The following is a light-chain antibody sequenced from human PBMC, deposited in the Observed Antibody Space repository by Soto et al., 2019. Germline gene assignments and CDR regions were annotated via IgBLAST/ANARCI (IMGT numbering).Light chain of an antibody. CDR1: SSNIGSNT. J-gene: IGLJ3*02. V-gene: IGLV1-44*01. Sequence: QSVLTQPPSASGTPGQRVTISCSGSSSNIGSNTVNWYQQLPGTAPKLLIYSNNQRPSGVPDRFSGSKSGTSASLAISGLQSEDEAVYYCAAWDDSLNGHLVFGGGTKLTVL. CDR3: AAWDDSLNGHLV. CDR2: SNN.